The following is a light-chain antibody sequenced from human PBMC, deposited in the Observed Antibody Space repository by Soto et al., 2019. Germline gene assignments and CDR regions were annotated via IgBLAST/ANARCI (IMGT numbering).Light chain of an antibody. CDR3: QHYGRSPIT. V-gene: IGKV2-28*01. J-gene: IGKJ5*01. CDR1: HSLLHSNGYNY. Sequence: DIVMTQSPLSLPVTPGEPASISCRCSHSLLHSNGYNYLDWYQHKPGQAPXLLTSGASSRATGIPDRFSGSGSATDFTLTISRLEPEEFARYYCQHYGRSPITFGQGTRL. CDR2: GAS.